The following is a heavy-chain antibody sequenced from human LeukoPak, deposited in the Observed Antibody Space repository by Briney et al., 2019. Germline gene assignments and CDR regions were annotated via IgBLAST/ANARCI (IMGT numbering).Heavy chain of an antibody. V-gene: IGHV4-4*07. J-gene: IGHJ4*02. D-gene: IGHD3-10*01. Sequence: PSETLSLTCTVSGGSISSYYWSWIRQPAGKGLEWIGRIYTSGSTNYNPSLKSRVTISVDTSKNQFSLKLSSVTAADTAVYYCARGLRITMVRGAPYRPYYFDYWGQGTLVTVSS. CDR1: GGSISSYY. CDR3: ARGLRITMVRGAPYRPYYFDY. CDR2: IYTSGST.